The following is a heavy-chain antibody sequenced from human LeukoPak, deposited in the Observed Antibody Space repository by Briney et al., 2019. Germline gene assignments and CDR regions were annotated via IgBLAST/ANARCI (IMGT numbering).Heavy chain of an antibody. V-gene: IGHV3-30*02. CDR2: IRYDGSNK. CDR3: FGITVTDVSY. Sequence: GGSLRLSCAASGLPFSHSGMHWVRQAPGKGLEWVAFIRYDGSNKYYADSVKGRFTISRDNSKNALYLQMNSLRGEDTAVYYCFGITVTDVSYWGQGTLVTDSS. CDR1: GLPFSHSG. D-gene: IGHD1-7*01. J-gene: IGHJ4*02.